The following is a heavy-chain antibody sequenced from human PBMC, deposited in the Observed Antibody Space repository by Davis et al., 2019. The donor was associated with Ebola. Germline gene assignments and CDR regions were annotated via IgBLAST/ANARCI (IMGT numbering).Heavy chain of an antibody. CDR1: GFTFSSYA. CDR2: ISGSGGST. J-gene: IGHJ2*01. CDR3: ARVGGFTMADWYLDL. V-gene: IGHV3-23*01. Sequence: GESLKISCAASGFTFSSYAMSWVRQAPGKGLEWVSAISGSGGSTYYADSVKGRFTISRDNSKKTLHLQMDSLRTEDMAVYYCARVGGFTMADWYLDLWGRGTLVVVSS. D-gene: IGHD3-10*01.